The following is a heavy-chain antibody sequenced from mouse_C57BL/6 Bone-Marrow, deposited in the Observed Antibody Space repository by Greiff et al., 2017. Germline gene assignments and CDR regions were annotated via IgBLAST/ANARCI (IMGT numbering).Heavy chain of an antibody. D-gene: IGHD1-1*01. CDR2: IYPGSGNT. J-gene: IGHJ1*03. V-gene: IGHV1-76*01. CDR1: GYTFTDYY. CDR3: ATGPTVVPFAV. Sequence: QVQLKQSGAELVRPGASVKLSCKASGYTFTDYYINWVKQRPGQGLEWIARIYPGSGNTYYNEKFTGKATLSAEKSSSTAYMQLSSLTSKVSAIYFCATGPTVVPFAVRATGTTVTVSP.